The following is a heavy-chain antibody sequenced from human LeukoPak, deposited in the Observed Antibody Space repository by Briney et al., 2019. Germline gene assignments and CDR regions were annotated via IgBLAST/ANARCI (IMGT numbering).Heavy chain of an antibody. Sequence: PSETLSLTCTVSGGSISSGGYYWSWIRQHPGKGLEWIGYIYYSGSTNYNPSLKSRVTISVDTSKNQFSLKLSSVTAADTAVYYCARYYGSGSEPPYYFDYWGQGTLVTVSS. CDR2: IYYSGST. CDR3: ARYYGSGSEPPYYFDY. V-gene: IGHV4-61*08. CDR1: GGSISSGGYY. D-gene: IGHD3-10*01. J-gene: IGHJ4*02.